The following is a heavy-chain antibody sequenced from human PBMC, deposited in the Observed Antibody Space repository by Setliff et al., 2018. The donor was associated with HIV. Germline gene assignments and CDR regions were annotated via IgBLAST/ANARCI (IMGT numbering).Heavy chain of an antibody. CDR1: GGTFRSKA. CDR3: ARDFYDSSGYLNLGFDY. Sequence: SVKVSCKAVGGTFRSKAVSWVRQAPGQGLEWMGGISPVFGTANYAQKFQDRVAITVDESTNTAYMELNSLRSDDTAVYYCARDFYDSSGYLNLGFDYWGQGSLVTVSS. V-gene: IGHV1-69*13. CDR2: ISPVFGTA. J-gene: IGHJ4*02. D-gene: IGHD3-22*01.